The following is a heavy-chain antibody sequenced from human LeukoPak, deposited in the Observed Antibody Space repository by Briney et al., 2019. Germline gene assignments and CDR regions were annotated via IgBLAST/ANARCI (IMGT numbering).Heavy chain of an antibody. J-gene: IGHJ6*03. V-gene: IGHV1-2*02. D-gene: IGHD1-7*01. Sequence: ASVKVSCKASGYTFTGYYMHWVRQAPGQGLEWMGWINPNSGGTNYAQKFQGRVTMTRDTSISTAYMELSRLRSDDTAVYYCARADRLRNYVLFLYYYYYMDVWGKGTTVTVSS. CDR3: ARADRLRNYVLFLYYYYYMDV. CDR2: INPNSGGT. CDR1: GYTFTGYY.